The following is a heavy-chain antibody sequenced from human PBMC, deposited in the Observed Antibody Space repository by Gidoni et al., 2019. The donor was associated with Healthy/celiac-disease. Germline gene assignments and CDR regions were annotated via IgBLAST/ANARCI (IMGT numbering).Heavy chain of an antibody. Sequence: EVQLAESGGGLVKPGGSLRLSCAASGFTFSNAWQTLVRQDPGKGLEWVGRIKSKTDGGKTDYAAPVKGRFTISRDDSKNTLYLQMNSLKTEDTAVYYCTTGRDCTNGVCYTVWYFDLWGRGTLVTVSS. CDR1: GFTFSNAW. V-gene: IGHV3-15*01. D-gene: IGHD2-8*01. CDR3: TTGRDCTNGVCYTVWYFDL. J-gene: IGHJ2*01. CDR2: IKSKTDGGKT.